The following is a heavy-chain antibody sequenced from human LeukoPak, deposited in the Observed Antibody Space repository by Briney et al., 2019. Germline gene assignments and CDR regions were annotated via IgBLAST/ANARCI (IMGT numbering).Heavy chain of an antibody. CDR2: IIPIFGTA. Sequence: GASVKVSCKASGGTFSSYAISWVRQAPGQGLEWMGGIIPIFGTANYAQKFQGRVTITADESTSTAYMELSSLRSEGTAVYYCARDHPRYPGGEYFDYWGQGTLVTVSS. CDR1: GGTFSSYA. V-gene: IGHV1-69*13. D-gene: IGHD1-14*01. CDR3: ARDHPRYPGGEYFDY. J-gene: IGHJ4*02.